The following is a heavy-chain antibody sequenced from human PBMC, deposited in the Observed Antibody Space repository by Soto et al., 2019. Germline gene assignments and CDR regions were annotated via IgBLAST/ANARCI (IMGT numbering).Heavy chain of an antibody. Sequence: GGSLRLSCAASGFTFSDYYMSWIRQAPGKGLEWVSYISSSSSYTNYADSVKGRFTISRDNAKNSLYLQMNSLRAEDTAVYYCARDKAVGATGDYYYYYGMDVWGQGTTVTVS. D-gene: IGHD1-26*01. CDR1: GFTFSDYY. CDR2: ISSSSSYT. J-gene: IGHJ6*02. V-gene: IGHV3-11*06. CDR3: ARDKAVGATGDYYYYYGMDV.